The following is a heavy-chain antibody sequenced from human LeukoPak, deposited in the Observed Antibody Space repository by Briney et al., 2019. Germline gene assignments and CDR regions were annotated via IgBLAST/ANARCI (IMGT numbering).Heavy chain of an antibody. D-gene: IGHD3-3*01. CDR2: IYYSGST. CDR1: GGSISSYY. Sequence: ETLSLTCTVSGGSISSYYWSWIRQPPGKGLEWIGYIYYSGSTTYNPSLTSRVTISVDTSKNTFSLKLSSVTAADTAVYYCARICDYYGFWSGYYTPDAFDIWGQGTMVTVSS. J-gene: IGHJ3*02. V-gene: IGHV4-59*01. CDR3: ARICDYYGFWSGYYTPDAFDI.